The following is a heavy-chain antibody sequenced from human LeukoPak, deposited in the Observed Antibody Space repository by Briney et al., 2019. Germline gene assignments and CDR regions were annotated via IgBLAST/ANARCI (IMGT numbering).Heavy chain of an antibody. J-gene: IGHJ4*02. Sequence: GGSLRLSCAASGFTFSSYAMSWVRQAPGKGLEWVSAISGSGTSTHYADSVKGRFTISRDNSKNTLYLQMNSLRAEDTAVYYCAKDSRQNHFDYWGQGTLVTVSS. CDR3: AKDSRQNHFDY. CDR1: GFTFSSYA. D-gene: IGHD6-25*01. V-gene: IGHV3-23*01. CDR2: ISGSGTST.